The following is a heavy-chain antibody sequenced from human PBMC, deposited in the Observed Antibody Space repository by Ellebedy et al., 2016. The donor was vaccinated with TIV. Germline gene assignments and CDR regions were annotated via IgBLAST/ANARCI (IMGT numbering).Heavy chain of an antibody. CDR2: IKTKSEGGTT. CDR1: GFTFTNAW. CDR3: TTQGVGGVINY. Sequence: GESLKISXAASGFTFTNAWISWVRQAPGKGLEWVGRIKTKSEGGTTDYAAPVKGRFTISRDESKNTLYLQMNSLKTEDTGVYYCTTQGVGGVINYWGQGTLVTVSS. J-gene: IGHJ4*02. V-gene: IGHV3-15*01. D-gene: IGHD3-16*01.